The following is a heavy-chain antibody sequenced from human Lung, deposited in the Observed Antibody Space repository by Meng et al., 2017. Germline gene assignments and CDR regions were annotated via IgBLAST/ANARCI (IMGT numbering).Heavy chain of an antibody. CDR1: GSSLSASGVA. D-gene: IGHD3-22*01. J-gene: IGHJ4*02. V-gene: IGHV2-5*02. CDR2: IYWDDEK. CDR3: AHSWGSGYYFGPLDY. Sequence: QITLKYSGPALVKPTQTLTLTCTLSGSSLSASGVAVGWIRHPPGKALEWLALIYWDDEKRYSPSLKSRLTITKDTSKNHVVLTMNNMYPVDTATYYCAHSWGSGYYFGPLDYWGQGTLVTVSS.